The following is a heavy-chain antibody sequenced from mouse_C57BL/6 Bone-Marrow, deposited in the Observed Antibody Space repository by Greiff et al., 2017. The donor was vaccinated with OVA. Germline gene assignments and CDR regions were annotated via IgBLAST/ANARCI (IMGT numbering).Heavy chain of an antibody. CDR2: IDPETGGT. D-gene: IGHD1-3*01. Sequence: QVQLKESGAELVRPGASVTLSCKASGYTFTDYEMHWVKQTPVHGLEWIGAIDPETGGTDYNQKFKGKAILTADKSSSPAYMELRSLTSDDSAVYYYTTGYINYYPMDYWGQGTAVTVSS. CDR1: GYTFTDYE. CDR3: TTGYINYYPMDY. V-gene: IGHV1-15*01. J-gene: IGHJ4*01.